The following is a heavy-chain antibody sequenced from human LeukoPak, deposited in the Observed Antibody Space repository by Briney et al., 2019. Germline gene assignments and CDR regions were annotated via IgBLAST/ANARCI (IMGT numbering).Heavy chain of an antibody. CDR3: ARRAGRLRFDP. V-gene: IGHV5-10-1*01. Sequence: GESLKTSCQGSGYSFTNYWISWVRQMPGQGLEWMGRIDPSDSYTNYSPSFQGHVTNSADKSISTAFLQWSSLQASDTAMYYCARRAGRLRFDPWGQGTLVTVSS. CDR1: GYSFTNYW. CDR2: IDPSDSYT. J-gene: IGHJ5*02.